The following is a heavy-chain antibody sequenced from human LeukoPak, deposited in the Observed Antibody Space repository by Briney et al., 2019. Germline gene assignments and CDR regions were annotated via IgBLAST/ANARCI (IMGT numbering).Heavy chain of an antibody. CDR3: ARTFVVPAAHYYFDY. Sequence: ASVKVSCKASGYTFTSYGISWVRQAPGQGLEWMGWISAYNGNTNYAQKLQGRVTMTTDTSTSTAYMELRSLRSDDTAVYYCARTFVVPAAHYYFDYWGQGALVTVSS. CDR1: GYTFTSYG. V-gene: IGHV1-18*01. J-gene: IGHJ4*02. CDR2: ISAYNGNT. D-gene: IGHD2-2*01.